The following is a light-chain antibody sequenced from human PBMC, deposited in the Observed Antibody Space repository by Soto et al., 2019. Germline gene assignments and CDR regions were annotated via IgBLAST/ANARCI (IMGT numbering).Light chain of an antibody. Sequence: IVLTQSPGTLSLSPGERATLSCRASQSVSSSYLAWYQQKPGQAPRLLIYGACSRASFIPDRFSGSGSGTDYTLTISRLEPEDFAVYYCQQYGSSPLTFGGGTKVEIK. CDR3: QQYGSSPLT. CDR2: GAC. V-gene: IGKV3-20*01. J-gene: IGKJ4*01. CDR1: QSVSSSY.